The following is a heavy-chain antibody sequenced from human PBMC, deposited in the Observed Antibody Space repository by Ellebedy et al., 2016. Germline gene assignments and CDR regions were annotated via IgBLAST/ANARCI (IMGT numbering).Heavy chain of an antibody. CDR3: ARVLNSSSDYYYYYMDV. J-gene: IGHJ6*03. Sequence: SETLSLTXTVSGGSISSYYWSWIRQPAGKGLEWIGRIYTSGSTNYNPSLKSRVTMSVDTSKNQFSLKLSSVTAADTAVYYCARVLNSSSDYYYYYMDVWGKGTTVTVSS. D-gene: IGHD6-6*01. V-gene: IGHV4-4*07. CDR1: GGSISSYY. CDR2: IYTSGST.